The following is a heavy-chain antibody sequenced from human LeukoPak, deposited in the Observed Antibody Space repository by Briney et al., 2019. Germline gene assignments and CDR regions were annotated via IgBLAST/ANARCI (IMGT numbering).Heavy chain of an antibody. J-gene: IGHJ4*02. CDR3: ARRRGDFWSDYYAFDY. Sequence: KPSETLSLTCTVSGGSISSYYWSWIRQPPGKGLEWIGYIYYSGSTDYNPSLTSRATISLDTSKNQFSLKLSSVTAADTAVYYCARRRGDFWSDYYAFDYWGQGTLVTISS. CDR1: GGSISSYY. CDR2: IYYSGST. D-gene: IGHD3-3*01. V-gene: IGHV4-59*08.